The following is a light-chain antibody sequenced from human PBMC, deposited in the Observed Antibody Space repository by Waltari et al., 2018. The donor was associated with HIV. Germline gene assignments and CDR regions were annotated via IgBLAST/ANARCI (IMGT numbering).Light chain of an antibody. CDR2: MHN. Sequence: HSVLTQPPSASGTPGQTVIISCSGNTSKIANKHVTWYQHFPGSAPKLLIYMHNYRPSGVPDRFAGSRSGTSASLTISGLQIEDEAQYYCATWDDSLNGVFGAGTRLTVL. J-gene: IGLJ3*02. CDR1: TSKIANKH. V-gene: IGLV1-44*01. CDR3: ATWDDSLNGV.